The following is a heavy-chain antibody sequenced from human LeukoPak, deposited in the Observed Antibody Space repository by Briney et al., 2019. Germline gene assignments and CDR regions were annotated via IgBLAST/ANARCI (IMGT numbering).Heavy chain of an antibody. J-gene: IGHJ6*03. CDR3: AREMVPALGYYYYYMDV. CDR2: IYTSGST. D-gene: IGHD2-2*01. CDR1: GASFSSGSYY. V-gene: IGHV4-61*02. Sequence: SETLSLTCTVSGASFSSGSYYWSWIRQPAGKGLEWIGRIYTSGSTNYNPSLKSRVTISVDTSKNQFSLKLSSVTAADTAVYYCAREMVPALGYYYYYMDVWGKGTTVTVSS.